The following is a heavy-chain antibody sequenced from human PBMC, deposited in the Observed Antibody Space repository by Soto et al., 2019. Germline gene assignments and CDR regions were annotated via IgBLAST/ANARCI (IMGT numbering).Heavy chain of an antibody. J-gene: IGHJ6*02. Sequence: GGSLRPSCAASGFTFSSYAMSWVRQAPGKGLEWVSAISGSGGSTYYADSVKGRFTISRDNSKNTLYLQMNSLRAEDTAVYYCANGVEYIYYYYGMDVWGQGTTVTVSS. D-gene: IGHD2-8*02. CDR2: ISGSGGST. CDR3: ANGVEYIYYYYGMDV. V-gene: IGHV3-23*01. CDR1: GFTFSSYA.